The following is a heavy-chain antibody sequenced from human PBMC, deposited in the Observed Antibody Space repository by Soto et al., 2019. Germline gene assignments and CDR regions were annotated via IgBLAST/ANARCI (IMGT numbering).Heavy chain of an antibody. V-gene: IGHV3-48*01. J-gene: IGHJ1*01. CDR3: ARMSSSISPGC. Sequence: PGGSLRLSYAASGFTFSSYSMNWVRQAPGKGLEWLSYINSTGTIKYYAGSVKGRFTISRDNAKNSLSLQMNSLRAEDTAVYYCARMSSSISPGCWGQGTLVTVSS. CDR2: INSTGTIK. D-gene: IGHD2-2*01. CDR1: GFTFSSYS.